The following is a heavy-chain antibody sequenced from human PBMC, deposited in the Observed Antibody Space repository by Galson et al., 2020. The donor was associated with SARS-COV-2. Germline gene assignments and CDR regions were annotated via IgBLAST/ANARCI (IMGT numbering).Heavy chain of an antibody. V-gene: IGHV3-73*01. D-gene: IGHD1-26*01. CDR2: IRSKANSYAP. CDR1: GFTFSGSA. CDR3: TRNVVGATIGGYFDL. Sequence: GGSLRLSCAGSGFTFSGSAMHWVRQASGKGLEWVGLIRSKANSYAPAYAASVKGRFTISRDDSKNTAYLQMNSLKTEDTAVYYCTRNVVGATIGGYFDLWCRGTLVTVSS. J-gene: IGHJ2*01.